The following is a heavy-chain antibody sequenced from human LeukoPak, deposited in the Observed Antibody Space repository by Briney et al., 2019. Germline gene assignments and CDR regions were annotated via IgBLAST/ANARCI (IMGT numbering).Heavy chain of an antibody. CDR1: GGSISSGGYS. Sequence: PSETLSLTCAVSGGSISSGGYSWSWIRQPPGKGLEWIGYISHSGSTYYNPSLKSRVTISVDRSKNQFSLKLSSVTAADTAVYYCARVPGSCSSTSCYTDAFDIWGQGTMVTVSS. D-gene: IGHD2-2*02. CDR3: ARVPGSCSSTSCYTDAFDI. J-gene: IGHJ3*02. CDR2: ISHSGST. V-gene: IGHV4-30-2*01.